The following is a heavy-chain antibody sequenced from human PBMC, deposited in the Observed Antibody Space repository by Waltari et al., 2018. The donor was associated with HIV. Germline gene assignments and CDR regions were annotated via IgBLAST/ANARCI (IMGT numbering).Heavy chain of an antibody. V-gene: IGHV3-21*01. CDR1: GFTFGGYP. CDR2: ISSSSDYI. CDR3: ASGGVGSSSWYSY. Sequence: EVQLVESGGGLVKPGGSLSLSCAASGFTFGGYPMNWVRQAPGKGLEWVSSISSSSDYIYHVDSVKGRFTISRDNAKNSLYLQMNSLRAEDTAVYYCASGGVGSSSWYSYWGQGTLVTVSS. D-gene: IGHD6-13*01. J-gene: IGHJ4*02.